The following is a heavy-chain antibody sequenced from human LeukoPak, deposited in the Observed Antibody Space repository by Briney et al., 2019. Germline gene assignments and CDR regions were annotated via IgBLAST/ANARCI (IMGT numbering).Heavy chain of an antibody. V-gene: IGHV3-30*19. Sequence: AGGSLRLSCAASGFAFTNYGMHWVRQAPGKGLEWVAYIAYGGSNQFYADSVQGRFTISRDNSKNTLYLQMNSLRAEDTALYYCATRLGPQIESTGWGDYWGQGTLVTVSS. J-gene: IGHJ4*02. CDR1: GFAFTNYG. D-gene: IGHD4-17*01. CDR2: IAYGGSNQ. CDR3: ATRLGPQIESTGWGDY.